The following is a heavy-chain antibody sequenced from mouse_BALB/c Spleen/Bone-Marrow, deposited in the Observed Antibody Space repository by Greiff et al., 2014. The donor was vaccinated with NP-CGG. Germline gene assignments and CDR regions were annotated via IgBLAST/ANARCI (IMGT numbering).Heavy chain of an antibody. Sequence: EVKLMESGGGLVKPGGSLKLSCAASGFTFSDYYMYWVRQTPEKRLEWVATISDGGSYTYYPDSVKGRVTISRDNAKNNLYLQMSSLKSEDTAMYYCARGSSYFDYWGQGTTLTVSS. V-gene: IGHV5-4*02. CDR2: ISDGGSYT. J-gene: IGHJ2*01. D-gene: IGHD1-1*01. CDR1: GFTFSDYY. CDR3: ARGSSYFDY.